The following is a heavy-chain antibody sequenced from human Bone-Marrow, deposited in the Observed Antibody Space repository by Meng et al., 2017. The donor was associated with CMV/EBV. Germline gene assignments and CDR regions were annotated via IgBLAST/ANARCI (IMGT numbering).Heavy chain of an antibody. D-gene: IGHD3-22*01. Sequence: SETLSLTCTVSGGSVSSGSYYWSWIRQPPGKGLEWIGYIYYSGSTNYNPSLKSRVTISVDTSKNQFSLKLSSVTAVDTAVYYCARETHYYDSSGYYPFDYWGQGTLVTVSS. CDR2: IYYSGST. V-gene: IGHV4-61*01. CDR1: GGSVSSGSYY. J-gene: IGHJ4*02. CDR3: ARETHYYDSSGYYPFDY.